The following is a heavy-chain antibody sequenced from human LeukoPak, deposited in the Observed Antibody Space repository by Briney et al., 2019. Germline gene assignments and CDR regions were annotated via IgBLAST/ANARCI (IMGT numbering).Heavy chain of an antibody. D-gene: IGHD1-26*01. V-gene: IGHV4-4*02. CDR3: SRESGPFCPFGY. CDR1: GGSITTTNF. J-gene: IGHJ4*02. Sequence: SGTLSLTCGVSGGSITTTNFWSWVRQPPGGGLEWIGEISLRGRTQYNPSLKSRVNISIDESKNQLSLHLTSVTAADTATYYCSRESGPFCPFGYWGQGTLVIVSS. CDR2: ISLRGRT.